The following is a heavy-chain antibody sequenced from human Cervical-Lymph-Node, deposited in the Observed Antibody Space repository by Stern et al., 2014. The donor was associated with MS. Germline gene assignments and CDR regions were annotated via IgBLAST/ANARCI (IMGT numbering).Heavy chain of an antibody. Sequence: VQLVESGAEVMKPWSSLNLSCTTSGGTFSSSYSISWLRQPPRQGLLGMGRIIPSLGHSNYAQYFQGRVTITADTSTSNSYMELSSLRSEDTAVYYCARGVVSKRETTTLHNLFDPWGQGTLVTVSS. CDR3: ARGVVSKRETTTLHNLFDP. CDR2: IIPSLGHS. J-gene: IGHJ5*02. D-gene: IGHD1-1*01. CDR1: GGTFSSSYS. V-gene: IGHV1-69*09.